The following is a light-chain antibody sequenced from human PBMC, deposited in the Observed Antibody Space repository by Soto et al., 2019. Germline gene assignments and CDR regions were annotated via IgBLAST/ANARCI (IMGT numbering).Light chain of an antibody. Sequence: DIQMTQSPSSLSASVGDRVTITCRASQSISTYLNWYQQKPGKAPKLLIYAASSSQSGVSSRFSGSVSGTDFALTISSLQPEDFATYYCQQSYSTPYTFGQGTKLEIK. CDR1: QSISTY. CDR2: AAS. CDR3: QQSYSTPYT. V-gene: IGKV1-39*01. J-gene: IGKJ2*01.